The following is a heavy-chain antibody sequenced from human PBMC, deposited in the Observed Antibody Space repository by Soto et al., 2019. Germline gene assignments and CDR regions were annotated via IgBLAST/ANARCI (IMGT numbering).Heavy chain of an antibody. D-gene: IGHD3-10*01. V-gene: IGHV3-23*01. Sequence: EVQLLESGGGLVQPGGSLRLSCAASGFTFSSYAMSWVRQAPGKGLEWVSGISGSGRNTYYADSVKGRFTISRDNSKNPLYLQMNSPRAEDTALYYCGKEGRGGGGGYFDYWGQGTLVTVSS. CDR1: GFTFSSYA. CDR2: ISGSGRNT. CDR3: GKEGRGGGGGYFDY. J-gene: IGHJ4*02.